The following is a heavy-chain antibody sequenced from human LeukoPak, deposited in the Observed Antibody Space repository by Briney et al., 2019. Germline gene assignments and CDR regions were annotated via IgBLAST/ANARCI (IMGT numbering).Heavy chain of an antibody. J-gene: IGHJ4*02. Sequence: SETLSLTCTVSGGSISGYYWSWIRQPPGKGLEWIGYIYYSGSTNYNPSLKSRVTISVDTSKNQFSLKLSSVTAADTAVYYCARHAPYYDSSGSDLDYWGQGTLVTVSS. CDR2: IYYSGST. CDR1: GGSISGYY. V-gene: IGHV4-59*08. D-gene: IGHD3-22*01. CDR3: ARHAPYYDSSGSDLDY.